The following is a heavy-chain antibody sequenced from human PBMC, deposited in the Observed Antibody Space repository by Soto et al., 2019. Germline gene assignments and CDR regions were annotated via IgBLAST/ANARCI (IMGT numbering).Heavy chain of an antibody. CDR1: GIIFSTFA. D-gene: IGHD2-21*02. Sequence: EVQLLESGGGLVQPGGSLTLSCTASGIIFSTFAMSWVRQAPGKGLEWVSGITGSGGSTNYADSVKGRFTISRDNSKNTLYLQMNSLRAEDTAVYYCAKDTRNIVVVTAILEWGQGTLVTVSS. CDR3: AKDTRNIVVVTAILE. CDR2: ITGSGGST. V-gene: IGHV3-23*01. J-gene: IGHJ4*02.